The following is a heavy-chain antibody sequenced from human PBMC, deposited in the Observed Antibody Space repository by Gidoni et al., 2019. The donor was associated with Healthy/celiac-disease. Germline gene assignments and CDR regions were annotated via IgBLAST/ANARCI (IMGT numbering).Heavy chain of an antibody. CDR2: IYSGGST. CDR1: GFTVRSNY. CDR3: ARVHSSGWHAFDY. V-gene: IGHV3-53*04. Sequence: EVQLVESGGRLVKPGGSLRLVCSSFGFTVRSNYMSWVRQAPGKGLEWVSVIYSGGSTYYADSVKGRFTISRHNSKNTLYLQMNSLRAEDTAVYYCARVHSSGWHAFDYWGQGTLVTVSS. D-gene: IGHD6-19*01. J-gene: IGHJ4*02.